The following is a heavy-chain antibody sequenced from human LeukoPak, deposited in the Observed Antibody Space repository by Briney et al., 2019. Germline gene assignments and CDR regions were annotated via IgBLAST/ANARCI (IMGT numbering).Heavy chain of an antibody. CDR3: ARDLGDTNYGMDV. J-gene: IGHJ6*02. Sequence: ASVKVSCKGSGYTLTGYYMHWVRQAPGQGLEWMGWINPNSGGTNYAQKFQGRVTMTRDTSISTAYMELSRLRSDDTAVYYCARDLGDTNYGMDVWGQGTTVTVSS. V-gene: IGHV1-2*02. CDR1: GYTLTGYY. D-gene: IGHD5-18*01. CDR2: INPNSGGT.